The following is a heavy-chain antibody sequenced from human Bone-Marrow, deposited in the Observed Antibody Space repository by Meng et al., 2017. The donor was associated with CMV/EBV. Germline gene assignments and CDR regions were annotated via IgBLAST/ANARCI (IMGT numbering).Heavy chain of an antibody. J-gene: IGHJ3*02. Sequence: GESLKISCAASGFTFSSYSMNWVRQAPGKGLEWVSSLSSGSTYTYYADSLKGRFTISRDNAKNSLYLQMNSLRAEDTAVYYCARGRKAKYQMLFDAFDIWGQGPMVTVSS. V-gene: IGHV3-21*01. D-gene: IGHD2-2*01. CDR2: LSSGSTYT. CDR1: GFTFSSYS. CDR3: ARGRKAKYQMLFDAFDI.